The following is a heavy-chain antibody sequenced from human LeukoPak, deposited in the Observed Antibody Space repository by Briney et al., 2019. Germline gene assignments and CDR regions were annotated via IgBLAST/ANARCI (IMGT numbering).Heavy chain of an antibody. D-gene: IGHD2-2*01. CDR3: ARGYCSSTSCYFDY. J-gene: IGHJ4*02. CDR2: IYSGGST. Sequence: GGSLRLSCAASGFTVSSNYMSWVRQAPGKGLEWVSVIYSGGSTYYADSVKGRFTISRDNSKNALYLQMNSLRAEDTAVYYCARGYCSSTSCYFDYWGQGTLVTVSS. V-gene: IGHV3-66*01. CDR1: GFTVSSNY.